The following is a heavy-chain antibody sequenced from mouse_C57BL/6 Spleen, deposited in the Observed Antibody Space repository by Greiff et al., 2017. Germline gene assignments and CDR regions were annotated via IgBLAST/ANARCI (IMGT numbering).Heavy chain of an antibody. CDR3: AHYYGSGGYFDV. J-gene: IGHJ1*03. Sequence: QVQLKESGAELMKPGASVKLSCKATGYTFTGYWIEWVKQRPGHGLEWIGEILPGIGSTNYNEKFKGKATFTADTSSNTAYMQLSSLTTEDSAIYYCAHYYGSGGYFDVWGTGTTVTVSS. D-gene: IGHD1-1*01. CDR2: ILPGIGST. V-gene: IGHV1-9*01. CDR1: GYTFTGYW.